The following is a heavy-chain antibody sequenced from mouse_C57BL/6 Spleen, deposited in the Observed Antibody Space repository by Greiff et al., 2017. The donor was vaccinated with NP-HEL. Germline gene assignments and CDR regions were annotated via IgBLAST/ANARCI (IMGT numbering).Heavy chain of an antibody. J-gene: IGHJ4*01. CDR2: IHPISGST. D-gene: IGHD2-5*01. V-gene: IGHV1-64*01. CDR1: GYTFTSYW. CDR3: ARSYYSNSYAMDY. Sequence: QVQLQQPGAELVKPGASVKLSCKASGYTFTSYWMHWVKQRPGQGLEWIGMIHPISGSTNYNEKFKSKATLTVDKSSSTAYMQLSSLTSEDSAVYYCARSYYSNSYAMDYWGQGTSVTVSS.